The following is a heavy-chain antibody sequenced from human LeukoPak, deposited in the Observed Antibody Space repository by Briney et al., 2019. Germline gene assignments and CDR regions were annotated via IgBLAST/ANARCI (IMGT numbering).Heavy chain of an antibody. V-gene: IGHV1-2*02. D-gene: IGHD6-19*01. Sequence: GASVKVSCKASGYTFTGYYMHWVRQAPGQGLEWMGWINPNSGGTNYAQKFQGRVTMTRDTSISTAYMELSRLRSDDTAVYYCARVRIAVAKLPFGSLKLGAFDIWGQGTMVTVSS. J-gene: IGHJ3*02. CDR1: GYTFTGYY. CDR2: INPNSGGT. CDR3: ARVRIAVAKLPFGSLKLGAFDI.